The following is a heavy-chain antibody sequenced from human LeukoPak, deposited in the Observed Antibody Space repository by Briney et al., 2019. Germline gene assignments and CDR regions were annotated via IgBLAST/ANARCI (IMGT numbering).Heavy chain of an antibody. CDR1: GYSISSGYY. J-gene: IGHJ4*02. V-gene: IGHV3-11*06. D-gene: IGHD2-8*01. CDR3: ASEYEQPLDY. Sequence: LSLTCAVSGYSISSGYYWGWIRQPPGKGLEWVSSISSGSSFKYYADSVKGRFTISRDNAKNSLYLQMSSLRAEDTAVYYCASEYEQPLDYWGQRALVTVSS. CDR2: ISSGSSFK.